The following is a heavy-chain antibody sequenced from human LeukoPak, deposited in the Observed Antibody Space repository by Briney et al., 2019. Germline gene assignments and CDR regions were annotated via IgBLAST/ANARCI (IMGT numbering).Heavy chain of an antibody. D-gene: IGHD4-23*01. CDR2: ISSDGSVT. Sequence: GGSLRLSCAVSGFSFTNYWMHWVRQDPGKGLVWVSYISSDGSVTKYADSVKGRFTISRDNSKNSLFLQMDSLRAEDTAVYYCARRGDGGRSFDYWGQGTLVTVSS. J-gene: IGHJ4*02. CDR3: ARRGDGGRSFDY. V-gene: IGHV3-74*03. CDR1: GFSFTNYW.